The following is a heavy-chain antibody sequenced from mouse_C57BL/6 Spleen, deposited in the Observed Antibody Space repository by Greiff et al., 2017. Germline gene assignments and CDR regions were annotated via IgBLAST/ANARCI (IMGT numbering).Heavy chain of an antibody. CDR2: INPNNGGT. Sequence: VQLQQSGPELVKPGASVKIPCKASGYTFTDYNMDWVKQSHGKSLEWIGDINPNNGGTIYNQKFKGKATLTVDKSSSTAYMELRSLTSEDTAVYYGARQVRHYYGSSYWFAYWGQGTLVTVSA. V-gene: IGHV1-18*01. CDR3: ARQVRHYYGSSYWFAY. J-gene: IGHJ3*01. D-gene: IGHD1-1*01. CDR1: GYTFTDYN.